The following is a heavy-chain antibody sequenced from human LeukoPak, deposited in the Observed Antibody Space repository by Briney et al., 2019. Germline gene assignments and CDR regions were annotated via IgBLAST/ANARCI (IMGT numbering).Heavy chain of an antibody. V-gene: IGHV5-51*01. D-gene: IGHD5-12*01. CDR1: GYSFTSYW. CDR2: IYPGDSDT. Sequence: GESLKISCKGSGYSFTSYWIGWVRQMPGKGLEWMGIIYPGDSDTRYSPSFQGQVTISADKSISTAYLQWSSPKASDTAMYYCARRMGYSGYDYPAWFDYWGQGTLVTVSS. J-gene: IGHJ4*02. CDR3: ARRMGYSGYDYPAWFDY.